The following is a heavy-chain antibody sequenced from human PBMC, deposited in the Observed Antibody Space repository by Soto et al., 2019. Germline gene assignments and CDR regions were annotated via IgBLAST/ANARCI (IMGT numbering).Heavy chain of an antibody. CDR2: ISGSGGST. J-gene: IGHJ4*02. Sequence: EVQLLESGGGWVQPGGSLRLSCAASGFTFSSYAMSWVRQAPGKGLEWVSAISGSGGSTYYADSVKGRFTISRDNSKNTLYLQMNSLRAEDTAVYYCAKGKDWVVTAIQFDYWGQGTLVTVSS. V-gene: IGHV3-23*01. CDR3: AKGKDWVVTAIQFDY. D-gene: IGHD2-21*02. CDR1: GFTFSSYA.